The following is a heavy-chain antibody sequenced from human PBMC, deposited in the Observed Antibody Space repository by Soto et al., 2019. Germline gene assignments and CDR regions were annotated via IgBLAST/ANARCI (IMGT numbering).Heavy chain of an antibody. D-gene: IGHD2-15*01. CDR3: ARGVVYNWFDP. Sequence: SETLSLTCTVSGGSISSGDYYWSWIRQPPGKGLEWIGYIYYSGSTYYNPSLKSRVTISVDTSKNQFSLKLSSVTAADTAVYYCARGVVYNWFDPWGQGTLVTVSS. V-gene: IGHV4-30-4*01. J-gene: IGHJ5*02. CDR1: GGSISSGDYY. CDR2: IYYSGST.